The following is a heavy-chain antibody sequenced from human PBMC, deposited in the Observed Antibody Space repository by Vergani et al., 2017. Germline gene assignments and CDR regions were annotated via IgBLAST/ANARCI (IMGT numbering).Heavy chain of an antibody. V-gene: IGHV3-66*01. CDR2: IYSGGST. CDR3: ARDYYGSGSYYRGDY. J-gene: IGHJ4*02. CDR1: GFTVSSNY. D-gene: IGHD3-10*01. Sequence: EVQLVESGGGLVQPGGSLSLSCAASGFTVSSNYMSWVRQAPGKGLEWVSVIYSGGSTYYADSVKGRFTISRDNSKNTLYLQMNSLRAEDTAVYYCARDYYGSGSYYRGDYWGQGTLVTVSS.